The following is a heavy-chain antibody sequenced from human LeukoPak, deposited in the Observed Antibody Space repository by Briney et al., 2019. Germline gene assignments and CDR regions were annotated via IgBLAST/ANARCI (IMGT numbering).Heavy chain of an antibody. CDR2: IYYSGST. D-gene: IGHD3-10*01. J-gene: IGHJ4*02. V-gene: IGHV4-59*08. CDR3: ARSSGSGETTFDY. CDR1: GGSISSYY. Sequence: SETLSLTCTVSGGSISSYYWSWIRQPPGKGLEWIGYIYYSGSTNYNPSLKSRVTISVDTSKNQFSLKLSSVAAADTAVYYCARSSGSGETTFDYWGQGTLVTVSS.